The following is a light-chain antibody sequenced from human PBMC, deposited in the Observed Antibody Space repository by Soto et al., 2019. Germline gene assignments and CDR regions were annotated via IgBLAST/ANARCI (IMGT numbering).Light chain of an antibody. Sequence: EIVLTQSPGTLSLSPGERATLSCRASQSVSSTYLAWYQQKPGQAPRLLIYGASSRATGTPDRFSGSGSGTDFTLTISGLEPEDFAVYYCQQYGGSPPVTFGGGTRVEIK. J-gene: IGKJ4*01. CDR2: GAS. CDR3: QQYGGSPPVT. CDR1: QSVSSTY. V-gene: IGKV3-20*01.